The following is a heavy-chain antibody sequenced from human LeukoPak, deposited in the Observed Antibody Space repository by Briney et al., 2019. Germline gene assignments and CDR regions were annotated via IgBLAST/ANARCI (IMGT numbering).Heavy chain of an antibody. V-gene: IGHV3-23*01. CDR1: GFTFSSYA. CDR3: AKALNRAYLDY. Sequence: GGSLGLSCAASGFTFSSYAMSWVRQAPGKGLEWVSAISGSGGSTDYADSVKGRFTISRDNSKNTLYLQMNSLRAEDTAVYYCAKALNRAYLDYWGQGTLVTVSS. CDR2: ISGSGGST. J-gene: IGHJ4*02.